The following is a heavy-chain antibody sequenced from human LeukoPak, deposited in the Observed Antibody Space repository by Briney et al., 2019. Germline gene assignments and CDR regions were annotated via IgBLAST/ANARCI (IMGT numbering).Heavy chain of an antibody. CDR3: AKDIAAAGKDFDY. CDR1: GFTFSSYA. Sequence: GGSLRLSCAASGFTFSSYAMTWVRQAPGKGLEWVSAISTGGDRTYYADSVKGRFTMSRDNSKNTLYLQMNSLRAEVTARYYCAKDIAAAGKDFDYWGQGTLVTVSS. CDR2: ISTGGDRT. J-gene: IGHJ4*02. V-gene: IGHV3-23*01. D-gene: IGHD6-13*01.